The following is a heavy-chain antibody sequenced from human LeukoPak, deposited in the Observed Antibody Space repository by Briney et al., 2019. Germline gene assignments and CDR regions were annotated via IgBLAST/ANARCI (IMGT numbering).Heavy chain of an antibody. CDR2: MNPNSGNT. CDR3: ARDYDFWSGSGGRVGWSNDY. Sequence: ASVKVSCKASGYTFTSYDINWVRQATGRGLEWMGWMNPNSGNTGYAQKFQGRVTMTRNTSISTAYMELSSLRSEDTAVYYCARDYDFWSGSGGRVGWSNDYWGQGTLVTVSS. D-gene: IGHD3-3*01. CDR1: GYTFTSYD. J-gene: IGHJ4*02. V-gene: IGHV1-8*01.